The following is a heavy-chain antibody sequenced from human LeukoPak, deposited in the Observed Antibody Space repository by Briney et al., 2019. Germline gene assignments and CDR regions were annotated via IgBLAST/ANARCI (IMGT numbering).Heavy chain of an antibody. CDR1: GFDFTDYG. Sequence: GGSLRLSCAASGFDFTDYGIHWIRQAPGKGLEWVAGISYDGRNKEYVDSVKGRFTISRDNSKNTLYLQMNSLRVEDTAVYYRAKDRGYSHGFEYWGQGTLVTVSS. V-gene: IGHV3-30*18. CDR3: AKDRGYSHGFEY. J-gene: IGHJ4*02. CDR2: ISYDGRNK. D-gene: IGHD5-18*01.